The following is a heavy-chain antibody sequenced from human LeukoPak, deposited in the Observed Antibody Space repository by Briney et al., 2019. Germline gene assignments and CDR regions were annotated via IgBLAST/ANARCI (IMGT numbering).Heavy chain of an antibody. CDR2: IYTSGST. Sequence: PSETLSLTCTVSGGSISSSSYYWSWIRQPAGKGLEWIGRIYTSGSTNYNPSLKSRVTISVDTSKNQFSLKLSSVTAADTAVYYCARDEFFGWFDPWGQGTLVTVSS. CDR1: GGSISSSSYY. J-gene: IGHJ5*02. D-gene: IGHD3-3*01. CDR3: ARDEFFGWFDP. V-gene: IGHV4-61*02.